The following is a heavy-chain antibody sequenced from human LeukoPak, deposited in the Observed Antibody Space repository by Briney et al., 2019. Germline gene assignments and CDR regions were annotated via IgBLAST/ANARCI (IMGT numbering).Heavy chain of an antibody. CDR2: ISSTSSAI. CDR1: GFKFSSFS. Sequence: GGSLRLSCAASGFKFSSFSMNWARQAPGKGLEWLSYISSTSSAIYYADSVKGRFTISRDNAKNSLYLQMDSLRAEDTAIYYCARVIGSYGDSAYWGQGTLVTVSS. CDR3: ARVIGSYGDSAY. D-gene: IGHD3-16*01. V-gene: IGHV3-48*04. J-gene: IGHJ4*02.